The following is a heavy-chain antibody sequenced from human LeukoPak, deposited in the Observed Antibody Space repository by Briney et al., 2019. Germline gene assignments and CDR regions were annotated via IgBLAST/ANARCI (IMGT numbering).Heavy chain of an antibody. CDR2: ISYDGSNK. CDR1: GFTFSSFG. D-gene: IGHD6-13*01. CDR3: AKDGAGSWFGEAT. J-gene: IGHJ5*02. V-gene: IGHV3-30*18. Sequence: GGSLGLSCAVSGFTFSSFGMQWVRQAPGKGLEWVALISYDGSNKHYADSVKGRFTISRDNSKNTLYLQMNGLRPEDTAVYYCAKDGAGSWFGEATWGQGILVTVSS.